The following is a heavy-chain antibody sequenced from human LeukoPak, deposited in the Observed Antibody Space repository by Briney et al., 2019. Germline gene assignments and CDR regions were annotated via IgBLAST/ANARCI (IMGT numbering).Heavy chain of an antibody. CDR1: GFTFSSYS. CDR3: ARDGYSSGWPLFDY. CDR2: ISSSSSYI. V-gene: IGHV3-21*01. Sequence: GGSLRLSCAASGFTFSSYSMNWVRQAPGKGLEWVSSISSSSSYIYYADSVKGRFTISRDNAKDSLYLQMNSLRAEDTAVYYCARDGYSSGWPLFDYWGQGTLVTVSS. J-gene: IGHJ4*02. D-gene: IGHD6-19*01.